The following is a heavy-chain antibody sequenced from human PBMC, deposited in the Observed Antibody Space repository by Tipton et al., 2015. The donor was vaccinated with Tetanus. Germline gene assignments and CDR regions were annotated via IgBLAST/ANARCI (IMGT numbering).Heavy chain of an antibody. CDR3: ARAQAVAGTGGFDP. CDR2: ISADGTSI. V-gene: IGHV3-74*01. CDR1: GFTFGNYW. J-gene: IGHJ5*02. D-gene: IGHD6-19*01. Sequence: SLRLSCEASGFTFGNYWMHRVRQAPGKGLMWVSRISADGTSISYADSVKGRFTISRNNANNTVYLQMINLRVEDTALYYCARAQAVAGTGGFDPWGQGTLVTVSS.